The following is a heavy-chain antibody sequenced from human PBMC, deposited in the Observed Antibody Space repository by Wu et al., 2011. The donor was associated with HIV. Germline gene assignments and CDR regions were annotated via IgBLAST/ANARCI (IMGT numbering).Heavy chain of an antibody. Sequence: QVQLVQSGAEVKKPGASVKVSCKASGYTFSNYGIHWVRQAPGQGLEWMGWISAYNGDTNSAHNLHDRVTMTTDTSTSTAYLELTSLRSDDTAVYFXARETGFSHFDLWGQGTLVTVSS. CDR3: ARETGFSHFDL. D-gene: IGHD7-27*01. CDR1: GYTFSNYG. CDR2: ISAYNGDT. V-gene: IGHV1-18*01. J-gene: IGHJ4*02.